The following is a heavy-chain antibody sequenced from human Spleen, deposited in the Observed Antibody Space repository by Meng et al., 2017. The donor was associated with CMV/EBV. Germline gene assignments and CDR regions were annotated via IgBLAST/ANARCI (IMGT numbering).Heavy chain of an antibody. CDR1: GGSITSYY. J-gene: IGHJ4*02. Sequence: SETLSLTCTVSGGSITSYYWSWIRQPPGKGLEWIGYIYYSGSTHYNPSVKGRLTISVDTSKNQFSLRLTSVTAADTAVYYTARGFDSQTGDRFDSWGQGTLVTVSS. CDR2: IYYSGST. D-gene: IGHD7-27*01. V-gene: IGHV4-59*01. CDR3: ARGFDSQTGDRFDS.